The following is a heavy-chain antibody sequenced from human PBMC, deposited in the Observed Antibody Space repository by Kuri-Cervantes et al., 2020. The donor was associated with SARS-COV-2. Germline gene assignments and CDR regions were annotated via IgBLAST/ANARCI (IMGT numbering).Heavy chain of an antibody. V-gene: IGHV4-59*08. CDR3: ARGGWGRRSWFRDRMGEDY. J-gene: IGHJ4*02. CDR2: IYYSGST. CDR1: GGSISSYY. D-gene: IGHD3-10*01. Sequence: SETLSLTCTVSGGSISSYYWSWIRQPPGKGLEWIGYIYYSGSTYYNPSLKSRVTISVDTSKNQFSLKLSSVTAADTAVYYCARGGWGRRSWFRDRMGEDYWGQGTLVTVSS.